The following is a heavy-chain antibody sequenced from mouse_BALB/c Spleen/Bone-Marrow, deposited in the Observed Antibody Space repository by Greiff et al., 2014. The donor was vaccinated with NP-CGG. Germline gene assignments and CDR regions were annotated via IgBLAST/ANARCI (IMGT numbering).Heavy chain of an antibody. J-gene: IGHJ2*01. CDR3: ARTLRLRDYFDY. Sequence: VQLQESGPGLVAPSQSLSITCTVSGFSLTSYGVHWVRQPPGKGLEWLGVIWAGGITNYNSALMSRLSISKDNSKSQVFLKMSSLQTDDTAMYYCARTLRLRDYFDYWGQGTTLTVSS. CDR1: GFSLTSYG. CDR2: IWAGGIT. D-gene: IGHD1-2*01. V-gene: IGHV2-9*02.